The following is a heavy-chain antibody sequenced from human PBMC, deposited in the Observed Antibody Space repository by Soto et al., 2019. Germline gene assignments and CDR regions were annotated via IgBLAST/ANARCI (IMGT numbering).Heavy chain of an antibody. J-gene: IGHJ5*02. V-gene: IGHV4-30-4*01. CDR3: AKDSSGLDP. D-gene: IGHD6-25*01. Sequence: SETLSLTCTVSGGSISSGDYYWSWIRQPPGKGLEWIGYIYYSGSTYYNPSLKSRVTISVDTSKNQFTLRVTSVTAADTAVYFCAKDSSGLDPWSQGTLVTVSS. CDR2: IYYSGST. CDR1: GGSISSGDYY.